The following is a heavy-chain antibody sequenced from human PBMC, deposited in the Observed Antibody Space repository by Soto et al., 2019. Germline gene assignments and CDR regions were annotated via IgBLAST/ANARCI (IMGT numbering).Heavy chain of an antibody. CDR2: ISAYNGNT. Sequence: GASVKVSCKASGYTFTSYGISWVRQAPGQGLEWMGWISAYNGNTNYAQKLQGRVTMTTDTSTSTAYMELRSLRSDDTAVYYCARVYYYGSGSYYNADYCGQGTLVTVSS. V-gene: IGHV1-18*01. CDR3: ARVYYYGSGSYYNADY. CDR1: GYTFTSYG. D-gene: IGHD3-10*01. J-gene: IGHJ4*02.